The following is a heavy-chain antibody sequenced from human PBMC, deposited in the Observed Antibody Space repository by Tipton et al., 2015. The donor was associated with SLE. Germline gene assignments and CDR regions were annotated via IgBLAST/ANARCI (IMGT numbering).Heavy chain of an antibody. CDR1: GYTFTSYG. CDR2: ISAYNGNT. J-gene: IGHJ4*02. Sequence: QVQLVQSGAEVKKPGASVKVSCKASGYTFTSYGISWVRQAPGQGLEWMGWISAYNGNTNYAQRLQGRVTMTTDTSTSKAYMERRSLGSADTAVYCCARYGSGGYAPPYYFDYWGQGPLVTVSS. CDR3: ARYGSGGYAPPYYFDY. V-gene: IGHV1-18*01. D-gene: IGHD3-10*01.